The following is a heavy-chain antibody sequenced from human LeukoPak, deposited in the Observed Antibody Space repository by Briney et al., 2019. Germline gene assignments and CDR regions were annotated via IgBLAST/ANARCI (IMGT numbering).Heavy chain of an antibody. J-gene: IGHJ4*02. Sequence: ASVKVSCKASGYTFTGYYVHWVRQAPGQGLEWMGRINPNSGGTNYAQKFQGRVTITRDTSISTAYMELSRLRSDDTAVYYCARTISGWYGGTFDYWGQGTLVTVSS. D-gene: IGHD6-19*01. V-gene: IGHV1-2*06. CDR1: GYTFTGYY. CDR3: ARTISGWYGGTFDY. CDR2: INPNSGGT.